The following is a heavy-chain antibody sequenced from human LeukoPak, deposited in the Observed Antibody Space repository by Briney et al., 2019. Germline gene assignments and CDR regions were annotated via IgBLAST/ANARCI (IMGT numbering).Heavy chain of an antibody. CDR3: AKDRRVLYGSLPTNWFDP. CDR1: GFTFSSYG. D-gene: IGHD3-10*01. Sequence: GRSLRLSWAASGFTFSSYGMHWVRQAPGKWLEWVAVISYDGSNKYYADSVKGRFTISRDNSKNTLYLQMSSLRAEDTAVYYCAKDRRVLYGSLPTNWFDPWGQGTLVTVSS. J-gene: IGHJ5*02. V-gene: IGHV3-30*18. CDR2: ISYDGSNK.